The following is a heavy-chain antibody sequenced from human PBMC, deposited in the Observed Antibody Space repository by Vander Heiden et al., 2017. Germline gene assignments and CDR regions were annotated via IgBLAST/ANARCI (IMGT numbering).Heavy chain of an antibody. CDR1: GYTFTSYG. CDR3: ARDLVKLGYCSGGSCFEFDY. V-gene: IGHV1-18*01. D-gene: IGHD2-15*01. J-gene: IGHJ4*02. Sequence: QVQLVQSGAEVKKPGASVKVSCQASGYTFTSYGLSWVRQAPGQGLEWMGWISAYNGNTNYAQKLQGRVTMTTDTSTSTAYMELRSLRSDDTAVYYCARDLVKLGYCSGGSCFEFDYWGQGTLVTLSS. CDR2: ISAYNGNT.